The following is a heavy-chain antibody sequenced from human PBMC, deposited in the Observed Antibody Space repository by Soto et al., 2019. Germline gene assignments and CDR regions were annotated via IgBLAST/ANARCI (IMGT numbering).Heavy chain of an antibody. Sequence: PGGSLRLSCATSGFTFSSYSMNWVRQAPGRGLEWLSYISSSSNTIFYADSVKGRFTISRDSANSSLYLQLTSLRDDDTALYFCSRGVGWRRGHFDFWGQGTPVTVSS. J-gene: IGHJ4*02. CDR2: ISSSSNTI. D-gene: IGHD1-26*01. CDR3: SRGVGWRRGHFDF. CDR1: GFTFSSYS. V-gene: IGHV3-48*02.